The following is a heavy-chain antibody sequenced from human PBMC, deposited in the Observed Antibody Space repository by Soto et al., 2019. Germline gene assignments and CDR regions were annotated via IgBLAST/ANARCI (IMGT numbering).Heavy chain of an antibody. J-gene: IGHJ3*02. V-gene: IGHV1-3*01. CDR3: ASKRGVLDAFDI. CDR2: INAGNGNT. Sequence: ASVKVSCKASGYTFTSYAMHWVRQAPGQRLEWMGWINAGNGNTKYSQKFQGRVTITRDTSASTAYMELSSLRSEDTAVYYCASKRGVLDAFDIWGQGTTVTVSS. CDR1: GYTFTSYA. D-gene: IGHD2-8*02.